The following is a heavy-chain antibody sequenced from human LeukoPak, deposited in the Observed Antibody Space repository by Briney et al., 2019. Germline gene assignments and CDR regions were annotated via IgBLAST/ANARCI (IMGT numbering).Heavy chain of an antibody. CDR2: IYPGDSDT. CDR1: GSSFTSYW. D-gene: IGHD5-12*01. V-gene: IGHV5-51*01. CDR3: ARGSIVATLHAFDI. Sequence: GASLKISRKGSGSSFTSYWIGWVRQMPGKGLEWMGIIYPGDSDTRYSPSFQGQVTISADKSISTAYLQWSSLKASDTAMYYCARGSIVATLHAFDIWGQGTMVTVSS. J-gene: IGHJ3*02.